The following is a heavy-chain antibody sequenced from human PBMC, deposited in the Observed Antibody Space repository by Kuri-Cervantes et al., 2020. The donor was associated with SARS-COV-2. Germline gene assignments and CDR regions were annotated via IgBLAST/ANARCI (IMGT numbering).Heavy chain of an antibody. V-gene: IGHV3-7*01. CDR3: ARGIVRATLWETGMDV. CDR1: GFTFTSHR. Sequence: GESLKISCKGSGFTFTSHRMSWVRQAPGKGLEWVANVKEDGSEKFYVDSVKGRFTISRDNAKNSLYLQMSSLRAEDSAVYYCARGIVRATLWETGMDVWGQGTTVTVSS. CDR2: VKEDGSEK. J-gene: IGHJ6*02. D-gene: IGHD1-26*01.